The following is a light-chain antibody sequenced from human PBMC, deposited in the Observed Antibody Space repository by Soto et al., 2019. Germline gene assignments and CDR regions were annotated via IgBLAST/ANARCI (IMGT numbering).Light chain of an antibody. CDR2: KAS. Sequence: DIQMTQSPSTLSASVGDRVTITCRASQSINTWLAWYRQKPGKAPNLLIYKASSLESGVPSRFSGSGSGTEFTLTISSLQPDDFATYYCQRYNTYPWTFGQGTKVEIK. CDR3: QRYNTYPWT. CDR1: QSINTW. J-gene: IGKJ1*01. V-gene: IGKV1-5*03.